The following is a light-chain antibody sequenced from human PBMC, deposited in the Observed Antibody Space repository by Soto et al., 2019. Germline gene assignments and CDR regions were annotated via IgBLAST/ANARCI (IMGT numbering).Light chain of an antibody. CDR2: GAS. Sequence: EIVMTQSPATLSVSPGERATLSCRASQSVSSNLAWYQQKPGQAPRLLIYGASTRATGIPARFSGSGSGTEFTLTISSLQYEDFAVYYCQQYNSWPPRTFGQGTKVEIK. CDR1: QSVSSN. J-gene: IGKJ1*01. V-gene: IGKV3D-15*01. CDR3: QQYNSWPPRT.